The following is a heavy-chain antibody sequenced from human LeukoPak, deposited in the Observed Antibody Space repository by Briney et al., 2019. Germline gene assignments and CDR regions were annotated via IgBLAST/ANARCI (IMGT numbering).Heavy chain of an antibody. CDR1: GFTFISYS. CDR2: ISSSSSYI. V-gene: IGHV3-21*01. D-gene: IGHD3-22*01. Sequence: PGGSLRLSCAASGFTFISYSMNWVRQAPGKGLEWVSSISSSSSYIYYADSVKGRFTISRDNAKNSLYLQMNSLRAEDTAVYYCARDYYDSSGYYSPRDYWGQGTLVTVSS. J-gene: IGHJ4*02. CDR3: ARDYYDSSGYYSPRDY.